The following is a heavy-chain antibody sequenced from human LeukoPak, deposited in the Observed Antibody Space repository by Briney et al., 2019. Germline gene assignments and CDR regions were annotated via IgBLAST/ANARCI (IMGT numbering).Heavy chain of an antibody. CDR2: ISSSSSTI. J-gene: IGHJ6*03. CDR1: GFTFSSYS. V-gene: IGHV3-48*04. Sequence: PGGSLRLSCAASGFTFSSYSMNWVRQAPGKGLEWVSYISSSSSTIYYADSVKGRFTISRDNAKNSLYLQMNSLRAEDTAVYYCARTAMVENYYYYYMDVWGKGTTVTVSS. CDR3: ARTAMVENYYYYYMDV. D-gene: IGHD5-18*01.